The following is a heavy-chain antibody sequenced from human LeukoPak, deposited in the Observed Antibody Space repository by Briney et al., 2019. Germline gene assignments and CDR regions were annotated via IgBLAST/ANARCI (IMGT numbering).Heavy chain of an antibody. J-gene: IGHJ6*02. CDR1: GYTFTSYG. V-gene: IGHV1-18*01. CDR3: ARLDDSPYGMDV. D-gene: IGHD3-22*01. CDR2: ISAYNGNT. Sequence: ASVTVSCKASGYTFTSYGISWVRQAPGQGLEWMGWISAYNGNTNYAQKLQGRVTMTTDTSTSTAYMELRSLRSDDTAAYYCARLDDSPYGMDVWGQGTTVTVSS.